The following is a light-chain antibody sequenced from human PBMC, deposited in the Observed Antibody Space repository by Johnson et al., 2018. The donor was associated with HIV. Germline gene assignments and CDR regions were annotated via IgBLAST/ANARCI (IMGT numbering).Light chain of an antibody. Sequence: QSVLTQPPSVSAAPGQKVTISCSGSSSNIGSHYVSWYQQVPGTAPRLVIYDTIKRHSGIPDRFSGSKSGTSATLGITGLQTGDEADYYCGTWDISLNAYVFGAATKVAVL. CDR2: DTI. CDR1: SSNIGSHY. CDR3: GTWDISLNAYV. V-gene: IGLV1-51*01. J-gene: IGLJ1*01.